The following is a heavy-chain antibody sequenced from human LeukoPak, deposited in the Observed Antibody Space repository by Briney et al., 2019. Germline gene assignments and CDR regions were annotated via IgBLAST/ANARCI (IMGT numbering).Heavy chain of an antibody. D-gene: IGHD6-13*01. CDR3: ARGPRYSFY. J-gene: IGHJ4*02. V-gene: IGHV3-23*01. CDR1: GFTYSSYS. Sequence: PGGSLRLSCAASGFTYSSYSMSWVRQAPGKGLEWVSSISGSGSSTYYADSVKGRLTISRDNSKNTLYLQMNSLRAEDTAVYYCARGPRYSFYWGQGTLVSVSS. CDR2: ISGSGSST.